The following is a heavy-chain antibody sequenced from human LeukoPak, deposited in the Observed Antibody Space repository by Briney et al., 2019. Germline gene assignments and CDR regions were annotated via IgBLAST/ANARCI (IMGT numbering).Heavy chain of an antibody. CDR2: IRYDGSNK. D-gene: IGHD2-15*01. Sequence: GGSLRLSCAASGFTCNNYGMHWVRQAPGKGLEWVAFIRYDGSNKYYADSVKGRFTISRDNSKNTLYLQMNSLRTEDTAVFYCAKDRVVGGFWEIDHWGQGTLVTVSS. V-gene: IGHV3-30*02. CDR3: AKDRVVGGFWEIDH. CDR1: GFTCNNYG. J-gene: IGHJ4*02.